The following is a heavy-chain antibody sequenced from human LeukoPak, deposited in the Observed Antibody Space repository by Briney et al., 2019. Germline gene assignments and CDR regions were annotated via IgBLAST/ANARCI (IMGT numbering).Heavy chain of an antibody. V-gene: IGHV4-30-4*01. D-gene: IGHD6-19*01. Sequence: PSQTLSLTCTVSGGSISSGDYYWSWIRQPPGKGLEWIGYIYYSGSTYYNPSLKSRVTISVDTSKNQFSLKLSSVTAADTAVYYCARAGDSSGWYQWDYFDYWGQGTLVTVSS. CDR2: IYYSGST. J-gene: IGHJ4*02. CDR1: GGSISSGDYY. CDR3: ARAGDSSGWYQWDYFDY.